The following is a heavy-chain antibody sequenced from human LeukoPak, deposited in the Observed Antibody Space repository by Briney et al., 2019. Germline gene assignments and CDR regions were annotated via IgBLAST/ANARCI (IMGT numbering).Heavy chain of an antibody. CDR2: ISSNGDNT. J-gene: IGHJ5*02. V-gene: IGHV3-64*01. CDR1: GFTFSSYP. CDR3: VRDNSSYYDH. Sequence: PGGSLRLACAASGFTFSSYPMHWVRQAPGKGVEYVSAISSNGDNTYYGTSVKGRFTISRDNSKNTLYLQMGRLREDDTAMYYCVRDNSSYYDHWGQGTLATVSS. D-gene: IGHD3-10*01.